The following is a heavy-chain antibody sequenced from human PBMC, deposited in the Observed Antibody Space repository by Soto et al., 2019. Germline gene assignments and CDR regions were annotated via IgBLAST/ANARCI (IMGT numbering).Heavy chain of an antibody. CDR1: GGTLSNYG. J-gene: IGHJ6*02. CDR3: ARGDATKIVVTTYYAMDV. CDR2: IIPVFGTA. Sequence: QVQLVQSGAEVKKPGSSVRVSYKASGGTLSNYGISWVRQAPGQGLEWMGGIIPVFGTANYAQKFQGRVTITADEXXXTXXVGVTRLRYEDAAVYDCARGDATKIVVTTYYAMDVWGQGTTVSVSS. D-gene: IGHD4-17*01. V-gene: IGHV1-69*12.